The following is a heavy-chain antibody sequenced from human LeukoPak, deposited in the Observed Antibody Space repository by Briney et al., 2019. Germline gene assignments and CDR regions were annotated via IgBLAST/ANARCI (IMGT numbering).Heavy chain of an antibody. J-gene: IGHJ4*02. CDR2: IRYDGSNK. Sequence: PAGSLRLSCAASGFTFSSYGMHWVRQAPGKGLEWVAFIRYDGSNKYYADSVKGRFTISRDNSKNTLYLQMNSLRAEDTAVYYCAKVGMTTVTTAYWGQGTLVTVSS. D-gene: IGHD4-17*01. CDR3: AKVGMTTVTTAY. CDR1: GFTFSSYG. V-gene: IGHV3-30*02.